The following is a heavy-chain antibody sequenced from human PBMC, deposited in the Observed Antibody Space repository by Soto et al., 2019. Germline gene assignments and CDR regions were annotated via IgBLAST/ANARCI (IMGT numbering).Heavy chain of an antibody. J-gene: IGHJ4*02. D-gene: IGHD3-22*01. CDR1: GYTFTGYY. V-gene: IGHV1-2*04. CDR2: INPNSGGT. CDR3: ARDDSSGYYSIAFPY. Sequence: GASVKVSCKASGYTFTGYYMHWVRQAPGQGLEWMGWINPNSGGTNYAQKFQGWVTMTRDTSISTAYMELSRLRSDDTAVYYCARDDSSGYYSIAFPYWGQGTLVTVSS.